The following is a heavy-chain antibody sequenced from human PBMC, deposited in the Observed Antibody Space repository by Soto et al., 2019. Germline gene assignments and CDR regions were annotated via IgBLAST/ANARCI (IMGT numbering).Heavy chain of an antibody. J-gene: IGHJ4*02. CDR3: ALVGTSQLSDMDS. CDR2: IGGIGQYT. V-gene: IGHV3-23*01. D-gene: IGHD2-2*01. Sequence: GGTLRLSCAVSGFSLNNYAMNWVRHAPGKGLEWVSIIGGIGQYTFYADSVRGRFTFSRDNSKNMLYLEMNNLRAEDTAMYFCALVGTSQLSDMDSWGPGTLVT. CDR1: GFSLNNYA.